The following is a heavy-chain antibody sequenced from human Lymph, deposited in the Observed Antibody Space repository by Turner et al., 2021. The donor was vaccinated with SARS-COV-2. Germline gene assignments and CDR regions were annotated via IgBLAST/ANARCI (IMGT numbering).Heavy chain of an antibody. J-gene: IGHJ4*02. Sequence: EVQLLESGGGLVQPGGSLSLSCAASGFTFSSYAMSWVRQAPGKGLEWVSSISVSGGSTYYPDSVKGRFTISRDNSKNTLYLQMNSLRAEDTAVYYCEKVHGILTGYIDYWGQGTLVTVSS. CDR2: ISVSGGST. V-gene: IGHV3-23*01. D-gene: IGHD3-9*01. CDR1: GFTFSSYA. CDR3: EKVHGILTGYIDY.